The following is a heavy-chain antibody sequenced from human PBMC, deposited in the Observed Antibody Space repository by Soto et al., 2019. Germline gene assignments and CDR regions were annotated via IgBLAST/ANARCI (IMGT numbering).Heavy chain of an antibody. CDR1: VFTFSTYE. Sequence: GSRRFCCASSVFTFSTYEFTWVRQAPGRGLEWISYISVSGNIIKYADSVKGRFTISRDNAENSLHLHMSSLRVDDTAVYFCVRDTMRASAAASLDYWGQGTKVTVSS. D-gene: IGHD6-13*01. V-gene: IGHV3-48*03. J-gene: IGHJ4*02. CDR2: ISVSGNII. CDR3: VRDTMRASAAASLDY.